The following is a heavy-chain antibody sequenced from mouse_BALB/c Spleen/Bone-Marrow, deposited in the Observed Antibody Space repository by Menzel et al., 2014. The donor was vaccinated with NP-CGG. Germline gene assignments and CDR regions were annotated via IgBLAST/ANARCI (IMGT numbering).Heavy chain of an antibody. Sequence: EVKLVESGGGLVKPGGSLKLSCAASGFTFSDYYMYWVRQTPEKRLEWVATISDGGSYTYYPDSAKGRFTISRDNAKNNLYLQMSSLKSEDTAMYYCARVLRPHYYAMDYWGQGTSVTVSS. J-gene: IGHJ4*01. CDR3: ARVLRPHYYAMDY. CDR1: GFTFSDYY. V-gene: IGHV5-4*02. D-gene: IGHD1-2*01. CDR2: ISDGGSYT.